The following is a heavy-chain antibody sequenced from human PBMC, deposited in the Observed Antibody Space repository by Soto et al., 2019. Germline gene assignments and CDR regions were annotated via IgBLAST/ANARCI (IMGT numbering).Heavy chain of an antibody. D-gene: IGHD6-6*01. J-gene: IGHJ6*02. CDR3: AKVWSIAVDYYYYSMDV. CDR1: GFTFSSYG. CDR2: ISYDGSNK. V-gene: IGHV3-30*18. Sequence: GGSLRLSCAASGFTFSSYGMHWVRQAPGKGLEWVAVISYDGSNKYYADSVKGRFTISRDNSKNTLYLQMNSLRAEDTAVYYCAKVWSIAVDYYYYSMDVWGQGTTVTVSS.